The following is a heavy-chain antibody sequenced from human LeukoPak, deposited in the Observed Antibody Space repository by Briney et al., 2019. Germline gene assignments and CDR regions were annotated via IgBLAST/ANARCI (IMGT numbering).Heavy chain of an antibody. CDR2: IYYSGST. CDR1: GGSISSYY. Sequence: SETLSLTCTVSGGSISSYYWSWIRQPPGKGLEWIGYIYYSGSTNYNPSLKSRVIISVDTSKNQFSLKLNSVTAADTAVYYCARVLRGITIFGVVRLRFDPWGQGTLVTVSS. V-gene: IGHV4-59*01. J-gene: IGHJ5*02. D-gene: IGHD3-3*01. CDR3: ARVLRGITIFGVVRLRFDP.